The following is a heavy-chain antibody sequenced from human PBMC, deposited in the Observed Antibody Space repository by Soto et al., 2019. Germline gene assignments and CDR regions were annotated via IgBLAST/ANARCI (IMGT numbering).Heavy chain of an antibody. CDR2: INPNSGGT. V-gene: IGHV1-2*04. Sequence: ASVKVSCKASGYTFTGYYMHWVRQAPGQGLEWMGWINPNSGGTNYAQKFQGWVTMTRDTSISTAYMELSRLRSDDTAVYYCARGSFFYDSSGYYPSLGFDPWGQGTLVTVSS. J-gene: IGHJ5*02. D-gene: IGHD3-22*01. CDR3: ARGSFFYDSSGYYPSLGFDP. CDR1: GYTFTGYY.